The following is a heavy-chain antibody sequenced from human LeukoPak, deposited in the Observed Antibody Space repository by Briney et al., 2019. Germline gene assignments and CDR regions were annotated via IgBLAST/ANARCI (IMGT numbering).Heavy chain of an antibody. Sequence: GGSLRLSCATSGFSFSTSSMNWVRQAPGKGLERVAYIKKDGSEEKYVDSVKGRFTISRDNTKNSLYLQMGSLRVEDTAVYYCTKEGVWGQGTMVTVSS. CDR1: GFSFSTSS. V-gene: IGHV3-7*05. CDR2: IKKDGSEE. J-gene: IGHJ3*01. CDR3: TKEGV.